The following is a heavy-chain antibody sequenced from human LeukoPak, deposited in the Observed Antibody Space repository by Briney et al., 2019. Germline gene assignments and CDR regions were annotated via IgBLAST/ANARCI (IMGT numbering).Heavy chain of an antibody. CDR2: INPNSGGT. CDR3: ARGFHGDYYFDY. V-gene: IGHV1-2*02. Sequence: GASVKVSCKASEYTLTGYYMHWVRQAPGQGLEWMGWINPNSGGTKYVQKFQGRVSMTRDPSISTAYMELSRLRSDDTAVYYCARGFHGDYYFDYWGQGTLVTVSS. J-gene: IGHJ4*02. CDR1: EYTLTGYY. D-gene: IGHD4-17*01.